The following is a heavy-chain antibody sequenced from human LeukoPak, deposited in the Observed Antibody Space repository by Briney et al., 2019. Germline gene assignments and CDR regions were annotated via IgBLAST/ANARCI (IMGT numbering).Heavy chain of an antibody. Sequence: PGGSLRLSCAASGFTFSSYAMHWVRQAPGKGLEWVAVISYDGSNKYYADSVKGRFTIPRDNSKNTLYLQMNSLRAEDTAVYYCASGDIVVVEDPWGQGTLVTVSS. CDR1: GFTFSSYA. J-gene: IGHJ5*02. CDR3: ASGDIVVVEDP. D-gene: IGHD2-2*01. V-gene: IGHV3-30-3*01. CDR2: ISYDGSNK.